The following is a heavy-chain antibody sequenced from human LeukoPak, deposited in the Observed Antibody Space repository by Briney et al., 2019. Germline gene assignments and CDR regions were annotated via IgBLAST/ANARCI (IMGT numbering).Heavy chain of an antibody. V-gene: IGHV1-69*01. Sequence: ASSVKVSCKASGGTFSSYAISCVRQAPGQGLEWMGGIIPIFGTANYAQKFQGRVTITADESTSTAYMKLSSLRSEDTAVYYCARTYCSSTSCYIREVGEYFQHWGQGTLVTVSS. CDR3: ARTYCSSTSCYIREVGEYFQH. J-gene: IGHJ1*01. D-gene: IGHD2-2*02. CDR2: IIPIFGTA. CDR1: GGTFSSYA.